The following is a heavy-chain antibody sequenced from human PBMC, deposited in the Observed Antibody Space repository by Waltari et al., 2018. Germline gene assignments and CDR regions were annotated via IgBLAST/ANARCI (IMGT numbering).Heavy chain of an antibody. CDR2: IKPDGSEK. CDR3: SRRLDA. V-gene: IGHV3-7*03. J-gene: IGHJ6*02. CDR1: GSTFSNEW. Sequence: EVQLVESGGGLVQPGGSLRLSCAASGSTFSNEWMDWVRQAPGKGLEWVANIKPDGSEKYSVYSVKGRFTISRDNAKNSVYLQMNSLRVEDTAVYYCSRRLDAWGQGTTVTVSS.